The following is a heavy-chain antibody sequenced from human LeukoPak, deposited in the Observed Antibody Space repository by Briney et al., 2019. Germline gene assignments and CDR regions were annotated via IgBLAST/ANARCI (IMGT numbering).Heavy chain of an antibody. CDR1: GGSVSSGGYY. CDR3: ASRVAAAVKGAFDI. V-gene: IGHV4-61*08. CDR2: IHYSGNT. D-gene: IGHD6-13*01. J-gene: IGHJ3*02. Sequence: PSETLSLTFTVSGGSVSSGGYYWSWIRQPPRKGLEWVGYIHYSGNTNYNPSLMSRVTISVDTSKNQFSLRLSSVTAADTAVYYCASRVAAAVKGAFDIWATGQRSPSLQ.